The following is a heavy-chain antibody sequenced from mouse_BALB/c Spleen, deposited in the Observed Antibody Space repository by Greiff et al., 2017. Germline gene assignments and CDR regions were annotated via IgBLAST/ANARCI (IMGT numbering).Heavy chain of an antibody. CDR1: GFTFSDYY. CDR3: ARAHYYGYSYYAMDY. D-gene: IGHD1-2*01. Sequence: EVMLVESGGGLVKPGGSLKLSCAASGFTFSDYYMYWVRQTPEKRLEWVATISDGGSYTYYPDSVKGRFTISRDNAKNNLYLQMSSLKSEDTAMYYCARAHYYGYSYYAMDYWGQGTSVTVSS. J-gene: IGHJ4*01. V-gene: IGHV5-4*02. CDR2: ISDGGSYT.